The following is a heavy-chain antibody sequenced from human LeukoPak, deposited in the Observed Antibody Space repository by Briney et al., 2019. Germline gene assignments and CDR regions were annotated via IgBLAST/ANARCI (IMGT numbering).Heavy chain of an antibody. D-gene: IGHD2-2*01. CDR2: INHSGST. V-gene: IGHV4-34*01. Sequence: SETLSLTCAVYGGSFSGYYWSWIRQPPGKGLEWIGEINHSGSTNYNPSLKSRVTISVDTSKNQFSLELSSVTAADTAVYYCARGLGPNCSSTSCYLNWFDPWGQGTLVTVSS. CDR1: GGSFSGYY. CDR3: ARGLGPNCSSTSCYLNWFDP. J-gene: IGHJ5*02.